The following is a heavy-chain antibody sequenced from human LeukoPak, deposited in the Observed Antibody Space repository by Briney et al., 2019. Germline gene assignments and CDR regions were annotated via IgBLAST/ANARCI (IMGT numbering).Heavy chain of an antibody. V-gene: IGHV1-2*02. CDR1: GYTFTGDY. J-gene: IGHJ4*02. D-gene: IGHD4-17*01. CDR3: ARVVYGDYLFDY. CDR2: INPNSGGT. Sequence: ASVKVSCKASGYTFTGDYMHWVRQAPGQGLEWMGWINPNSGGTNYAQKFQGRVTMTSDTSISTAYMELSRLRSDYTAVCYSARVVYGDYLFDYWGQGTLVTVSS.